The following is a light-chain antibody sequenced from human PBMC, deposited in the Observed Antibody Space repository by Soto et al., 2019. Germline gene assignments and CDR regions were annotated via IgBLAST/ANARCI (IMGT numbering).Light chain of an antibody. V-gene: IGKV1-5*02. CDR2: DAS. CDR1: QSVSTR. J-gene: IGKJ1*01. CDR3: QQYSVYWT. Sequence: DIQMSQYPSSLSASVRDRVTMICRASQSVSTRLAWYQQKPGKAPKVLIYDASSWAGGVPSRFTGSGSGTEFTLTINSLQPDDFATYYCQQYSVYWTFGQGTKVDI.